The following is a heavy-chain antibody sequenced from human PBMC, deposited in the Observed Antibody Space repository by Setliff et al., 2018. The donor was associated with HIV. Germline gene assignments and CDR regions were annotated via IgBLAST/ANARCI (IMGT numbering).Heavy chain of an antibody. CDR3: ARGCWRGSGCSK. Sequence: PSETLSLTCAVYGGSFSGYYWSWIRQPPGKGLEWIGEINHSGSTNYNPSLKSRVTISVDTSKNQFSLKLSSVTAADTAVYYCARGCWRGSGCSKWGQGTLVTVSS. CDR2: INHSGST. V-gene: IGHV4-34*01. J-gene: IGHJ4*02. CDR1: GGSFSGYY. D-gene: IGHD6-19*01.